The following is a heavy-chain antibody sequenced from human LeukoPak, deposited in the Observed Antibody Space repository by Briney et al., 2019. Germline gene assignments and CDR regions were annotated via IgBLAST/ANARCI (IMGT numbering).Heavy chain of an antibody. CDR1: GGSFSGYY. CDR2: INHSGST. J-gene: IGHJ5*02. CDR3: ARDRGGPRGWFDP. Sequence: SETLPLTCAVYGGSFSGYYWSWIRQPPGKGLEWIGEINHSGSTNYNPSLKSRVTISVDTSKNQFSLKLSSVTAADTAVYYCARDRGGPRGWFDPWGQGTLVTVSS. D-gene: IGHD1-14*01. V-gene: IGHV4-34*01.